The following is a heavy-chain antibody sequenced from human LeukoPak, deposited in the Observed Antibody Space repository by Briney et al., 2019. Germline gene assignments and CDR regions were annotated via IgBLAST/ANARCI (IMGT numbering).Heavy chain of an antibody. CDR2: IYYSGST. V-gene: IGHV4-39*07. J-gene: IGHJ4*02. CDR1: GGSISSSSYY. CDR3: ARAVVPAATTPFDY. D-gene: IGHD2-2*01. Sequence: SETLSLTCTVSGGSISSSSYYWGWIRQPPGKGLEWIGSIYYSGSTYYNPSLKSRVTISVDTSKNQFSLKLSFVTAADTAVYYCARAVVPAATTPFDYWGQGTLVTVSS.